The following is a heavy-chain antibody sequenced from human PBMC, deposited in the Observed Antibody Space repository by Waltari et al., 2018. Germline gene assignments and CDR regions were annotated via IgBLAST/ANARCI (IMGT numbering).Heavy chain of an antibody. CDR1: GFTFDDSA. V-gene: IGHV3-9*01. CDR2: ISWNSGSI. CDR3: ARPYSGRFDY. D-gene: IGHD2-15*01. Sequence: EVQLVESGGGLVQPGRSLRLSCAASGFTFDDSAIPWVRQARGNGLEWVSCISWNSGSIGYADSVKGRFTISRDNAKNSLYLQMNSLRAEDTALYYCARPYSGRFDYWGQGTLVTVSS. J-gene: IGHJ4*02.